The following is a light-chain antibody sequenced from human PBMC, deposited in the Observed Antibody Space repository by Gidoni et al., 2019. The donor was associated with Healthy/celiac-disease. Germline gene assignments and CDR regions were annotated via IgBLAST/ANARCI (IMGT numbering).Light chain of an antibody. CDR1: QSISSY. CDR3: QQSYSTPRT. CDR2: AAS. Sequence: DIQMTQSPSSLSASVGDRVTITCRASQSISSYLNWYQQKPGKAPKLLIYAASSLQSGVPSRFSGSGSGTDFTLTISRLQPEDFATYYCQQSYSTPRTFGXGTKVEIK. V-gene: IGKV1-39*01. J-gene: IGKJ1*01.